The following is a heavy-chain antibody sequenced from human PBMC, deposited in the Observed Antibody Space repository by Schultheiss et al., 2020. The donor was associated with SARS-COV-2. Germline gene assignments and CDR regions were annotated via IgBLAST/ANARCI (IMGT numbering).Heavy chain of an antibody. J-gene: IGHJ4*02. D-gene: IGHD3-16*02. CDR2: IYYSGST. V-gene: IGHV4-61*08. Sequence: SETLSLTCTVSGGSISSGGYYWSWIRQPPGKGLEWIGYIYYSGSTYYNPSLKSRITISVDTSKNQFSLKLSSVTAADTAVYYCARQGSRYPLDYWGQGTLVTVSS. CDR3: ARQGSRYPLDY. CDR1: GGSISSGGYY.